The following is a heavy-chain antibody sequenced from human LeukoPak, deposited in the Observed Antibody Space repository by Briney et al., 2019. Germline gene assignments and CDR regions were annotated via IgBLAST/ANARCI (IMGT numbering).Heavy chain of an antibody. D-gene: IGHD6-6*01. Sequence: SETLSLTCAVYGGSFSGYYWSWIRQPPGKGLEWIGEINHSGSTNYNPSLKSRATISVDTSKNQFSLKLSSVTAADTAVYYCASPSGYGMDVWGQGTTVTVSS. CDR2: INHSGST. V-gene: IGHV4-34*01. CDR3: ASPSGYGMDV. CDR1: GGSFSGYY. J-gene: IGHJ6*02.